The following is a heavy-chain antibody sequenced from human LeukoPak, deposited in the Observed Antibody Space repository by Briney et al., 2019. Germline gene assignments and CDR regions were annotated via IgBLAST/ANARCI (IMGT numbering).Heavy chain of an antibody. CDR2: ISGSGGST. CDR3: AKGLYSSSWEGLCDY. J-gene: IGHJ4*02. D-gene: IGHD6-13*01. Sequence: PGGSLRLSCAASGFTFSSYGIHWVRQAPGKGLEWVSAISGSGGSTYYADSVKGRFTISRDNSKNTLYLQMNSLRAENTAVYYCAKGLYSSSWEGLCDYWGQGTLVTVSS. CDR1: GFTFSSYG. V-gene: IGHV3-23*01.